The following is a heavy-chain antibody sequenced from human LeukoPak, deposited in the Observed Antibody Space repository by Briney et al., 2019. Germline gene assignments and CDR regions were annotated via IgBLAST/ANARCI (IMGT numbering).Heavy chain of an antibody. D-gene: IGHD3-22*01. Sequence: SESVSLTCTVSGGSISSYYWSWTRQPPGKGLEWIGYIYYSGSTNYNPSLKSRVTISGDTSKNQFSLKLTPVTAADTAVYYCARLLYYDSSGYLGYYFDYWGQ. V-gene: IGHV4-59*08. J-gene: IGHJ4*01. CDR3: ARLLYYDSSGYLGYYFDY. CDR2: IYYSGST. CDR1: GGSISSYY.